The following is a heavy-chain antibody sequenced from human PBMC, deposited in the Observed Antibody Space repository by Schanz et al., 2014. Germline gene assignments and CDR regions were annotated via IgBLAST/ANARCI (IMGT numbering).Heavy chain of an antibody. V-gene: IGHV1-18*01. Sequence: QIQLVQSGPEVKKPGATVKVSCKASGYIFINSGISWVRQAPGQGLEWMGWISVYNHNKEYDQKFQGRVTMTTDTSTSTAYMALMDLRSDDTAVYYCAKAEYDILTDSYSRLDPWGQGTLVTVSS. CDR3: AKAEYDILTDSYSRLDP. CDR1: GYIFINSG. CDR2: ISVYNHNK. D-gene: IGHD3-9*01. J-gene: IGHJ5*02.